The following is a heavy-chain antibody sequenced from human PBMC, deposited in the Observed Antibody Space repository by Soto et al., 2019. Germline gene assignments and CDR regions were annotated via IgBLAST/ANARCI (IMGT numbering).Heavy chain of an antibody. V-gene: IGHV1-2*04. Sequence: QVQLVQSGAEVKKPGASVKVSCKASGYTFTGYYMHWVRQAPGQGLEWMGWINPNSGGTNYAQKFQGWVTMTRHTSISTAYMELSTLRSDDTAVYYCARGPDRDIVQLERLNGMDVWGQGTTFTVSS. CDR1: GYTFTGYY. D-gene: IGHD1-1*01. CDR3: ARGPDRDIVQLERLNGMDV. J-gene: IGHJ6*02. CDR2: INPNSGGT.